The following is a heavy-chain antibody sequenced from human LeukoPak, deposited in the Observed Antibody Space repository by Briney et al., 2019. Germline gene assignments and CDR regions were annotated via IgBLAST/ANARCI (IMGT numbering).Heavy chain of an antibody. J-gene: IGHJ3*02. V-gene: IGHV1-18*01. Sequence: ASVTVSCTASGYTFISYGISWVRQAPGQGLEWMGWISAYHGNTNYAQKLQGRVTITTDTSTSTAYMELRSLRSDDTAVYYCARDRSEWSLRSDAFDIWGQGTMVTVSS. CDR2: ISAYHGNT. CDR1: GYTFISYG. D-gene: IGHD3-3*01. CDR3: ARDRSEWSLRSDAFDI.